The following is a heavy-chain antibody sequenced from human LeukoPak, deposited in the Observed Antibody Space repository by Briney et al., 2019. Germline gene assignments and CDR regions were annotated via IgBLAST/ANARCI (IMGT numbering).Heavy chain of an antibody. Sequence: SETLSLTCAVYSGSFSGYYWSWIRQPPGKGLEWIGEINHGGSTNYNPSLESRVTISFDTSKNQFSLKLSSVTAADTAVYYCARDPGVFYYYGSGIDPWGQGTLVTVSS. J-gene: IGHJ5*02. V-gene: IGHV4-34*01. CDR2: INHGGST. D-gene: IGHD3-10*01. CDR1: SGSFSGYY. CDR3: ARDPGVFYYYGSGIDP.